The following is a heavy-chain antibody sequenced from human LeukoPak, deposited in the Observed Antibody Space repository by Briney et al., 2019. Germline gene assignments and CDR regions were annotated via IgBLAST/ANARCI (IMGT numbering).Heavy chain of an antibody. D-gene: IGHD2-2*01. Sequence: SETLSLTCTVSGGSISSYYWSWIRQPPGKGLEWIGYIYYSGSTNYNPSLKSRVTISVDTSKNQFSLKLSSVAAADTAVYYCARVPDSTYCSSTRGQCYYYYGMDVWGQGTTVTVSS. CDR2: IYYSGST. V-gene: IGHV4-59*01. J-gene: IGHJ6*02. CDR3: ARVPDSTYCSSTRGQCYYYYGMDV. CDR1: GGSISSYY.